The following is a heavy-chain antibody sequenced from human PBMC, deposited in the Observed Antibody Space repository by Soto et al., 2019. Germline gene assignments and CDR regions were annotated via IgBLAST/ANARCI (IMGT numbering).Heavy chain of an antibody. CDR2: VYYTGST. V-gene: IGHV4-59*08. CDR1: SGPSRSHN. CDR3: VRQGIGDLHGLVDV. J-gene: IGHJ6*02. D-gene: IGHD3-10*01. Sequence: QVQLQQSGPGLVKPSETLSLTCTVSSGPSRSHNWGWIRQPPGRVLEWIGYVYYTGSTRYNPSLKSRVTISADTSTNHISLTLSSVTAADTAVYYCVRQGIGDLHGLVDVWGQGTTVSVSS.